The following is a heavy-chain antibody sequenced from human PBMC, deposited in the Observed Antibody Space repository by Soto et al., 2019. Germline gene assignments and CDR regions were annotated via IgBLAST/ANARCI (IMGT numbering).Heavy chain of an antibody. V-gene: IGHV4-4*02. Sequence: SETLSLTCAVSGGSISSSNWWSWVRQPPGKGLEWIGEIYHSGSTNYNPSLKSRVTISVDKSKNQFPLKLSSVTAADTAVYYCASLAARPFPFDYWGQGTLVTVSS. D-gene: IGHD6-6*01. CDR2: IYHSGST. CDR3: ASLAARPFPFDY. J-gene: IGHJ4*02. CDR1: GGSISSSNW.